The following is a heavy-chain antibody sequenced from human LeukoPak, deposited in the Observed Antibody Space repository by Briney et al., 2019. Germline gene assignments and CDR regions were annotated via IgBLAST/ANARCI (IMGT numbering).Heavy chain of an antibody. Sequence: PSETLSLTCAVYGGSFSGYYWSWIRQPPGKGLEWIGEINHRGSTNYNPSLKSRVTISVDTSKNQFSLKLSSVTAADTAVYYCARGKWLRSSFDYWGQGTLVTVSS. CDR3: ARGKWLRSSFDY. D-gene: IGHD5-12*01. J-gene: IGHJ4*02. CDR1: GGSFSGYY. CDR2: INHRGST. V-gene: IGHV4-34*01.